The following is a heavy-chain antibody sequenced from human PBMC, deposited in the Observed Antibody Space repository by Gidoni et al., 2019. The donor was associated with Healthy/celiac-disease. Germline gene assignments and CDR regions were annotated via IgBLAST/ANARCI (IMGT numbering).Heavy chain of an antibody. D-gene: IGHD2-21*02. Sequence: QVQLVQSGAEVKKPGSSVKVSCTASGGTFSSYAISWVRQAPGQGLEWMGRIIPILGIANYAQKFQGRVTITADKSTSTAYMELSSLRSEDTAVYYCASPLARRLPHAFYYGMDVWGQGTTVTVSS. V-gene: IGHV1-69*04. J-gene: IGHJ6*02. CDR3: ASPLARRLPHAFYYGMDV. CDR1: GGTFSSYA. CDR2: IIPILGIA.